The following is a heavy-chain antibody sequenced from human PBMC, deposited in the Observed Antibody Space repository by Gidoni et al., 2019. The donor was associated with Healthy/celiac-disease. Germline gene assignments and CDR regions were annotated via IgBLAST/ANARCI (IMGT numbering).Heavy chain of an antibody. CDR1: GFTFSSYA. CDR3: GSYDFWSGYLVDY. D-gene: IGHD3-3*01. V-gene: IGHV3-23*01. J-gene: IGHJ4*02. CDR2: ISGSGGST. Sequence: EVQLLESGGGLVQPGGSLRLSCAASGFTFSSYAMSWVRQAPGKGLEWVSAISGSGGSTYYADSVKGRFTISRDNSKNTLYLQMNSLRAEDTAVYYCGSYDFWSGYLVDYWGQGTLVTVSS.